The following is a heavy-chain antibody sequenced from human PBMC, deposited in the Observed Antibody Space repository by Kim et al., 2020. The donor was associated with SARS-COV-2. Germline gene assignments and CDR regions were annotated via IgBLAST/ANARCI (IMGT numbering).Heavy chain of an antibody. CDR2: INAGNGNT. D-gene: IGHD3-22*01. J-gene: IGHJ4*02. CDR3: ARAFGRIVVVISDY. CDR1: GYTFTSYA. Sequence: ASVKVSCKASGYTFTSYAMHWVRQAPGQRLEWMGWINAGNGNTKYSQKFQGRVTITRDTSASTAYMELSSLRSEDTAVYYCARAFGRIVVVISDYWGQGTLVTVSS. V-gene: IGHV1-3*01.